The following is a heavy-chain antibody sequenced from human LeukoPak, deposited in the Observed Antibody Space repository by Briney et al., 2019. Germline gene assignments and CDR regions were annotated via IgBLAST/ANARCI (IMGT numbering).Heavy chain of an antibody. CDR3: ARVGYCSRGVCYNYDY. CDR2: INPNTGGT. J-gene: IGHJ4*02. CDR1: GYTFTIYD. V-gene: IGHV1-2*02. D-gene: IGHD2-8*01. Sequence: ASVKVSFKASGYTFTIYDINWVRQAPGQGLEWMGWINPNTGGTNYAQKFKGRVLMTRDTSISTAYLELSSLKSDDTAVYYCARVGYCSRGVCYNYDYWGQGAQVTVSS.